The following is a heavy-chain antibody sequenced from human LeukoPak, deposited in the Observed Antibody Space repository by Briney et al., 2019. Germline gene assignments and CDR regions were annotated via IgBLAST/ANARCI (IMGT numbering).Heavy chain of an antibody. CDR1: GWPFSTHD. D-gene: IGHD2-15*01. CDR2: VNPNSGTA. Sequence: ASVRVSCKAPGWPFSTHDINWVRQSTGQGLEWLGWVNPNSGTAGYAQKFQGRVAMTRDSSISTAYLELNSLRSEDTAVYFCATTRRLPLLGFDSWGQGTLVTVSS. V-gene: IGHV1-8*01. J-gene: IGHJ5*01. CDR3: ATTRRLPLLGFDS.